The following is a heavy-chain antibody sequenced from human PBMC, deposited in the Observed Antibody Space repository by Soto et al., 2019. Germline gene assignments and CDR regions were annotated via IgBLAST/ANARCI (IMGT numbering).Heavy chain of an antibody. V-gene: IGHV3-23*01. Sequence: GGSLRLSCAASGFTFSSYAMSRVRQAPGKGLEWASAISGSGGSTYYADSVKGRFTISRDNSKNTLYLQMNSLRAEDTAVYYCAKDRVTMIVVVITYFDYWGQGTLVTVSS. CDR1: GFTFSSYA. J-gene: IGHJ4*02. D-gene: IGHD3-22*01. CDR2: ISGSGGST. CDR3: AKDRVTMIVVVITYFDY.